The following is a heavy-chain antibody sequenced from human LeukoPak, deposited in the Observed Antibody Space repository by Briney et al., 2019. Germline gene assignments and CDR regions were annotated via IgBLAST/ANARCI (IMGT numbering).Heavy chain of an antibody. V-gene: IGHV5-51*01. J-gene: IGHJ6*02. CDR2: IYPGDSDT. CDR1: GYTFTNYW. D-gene: IGHD6-19*01. Sequence: GESLKISCKGSGYTFTNYWIGWVRQMPGKGLEWMGIIYPGDSDTRYSPSFQGQVTISADKSVGTAYLQWSSLKASDTAMYYCARREGSGWYGYYYYGMDVWGQGTTVTVSS. CDR3: ARREGSGWYGYYYYGMDV.